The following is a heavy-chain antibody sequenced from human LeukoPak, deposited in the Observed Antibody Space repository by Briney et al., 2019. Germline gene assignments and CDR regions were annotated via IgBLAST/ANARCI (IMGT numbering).Heavy chain of an antibody. J-gene: IGHJ4*02. CDR3: ATSPGLAARLYYFDY. D-gene: IGHD6-6*01. V-gene: IGHV1-69*13. CDR1: GGTFSSYA. CDR2: IIPIFGTA. Sequence: GASVKVSCKASGGTFSSYAISWVRQAPGQGLEWMGGIIPIFGTANYAQKFQGRVTITADESTSTAYMVLSSLRSEDTAVYYCATSPGLAARLYYFDYWGQGTLVTVSS.